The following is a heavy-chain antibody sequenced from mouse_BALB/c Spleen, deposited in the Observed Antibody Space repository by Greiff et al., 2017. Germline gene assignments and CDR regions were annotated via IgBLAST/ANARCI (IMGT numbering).Heavy chain of an antibody. V-gene: IGHV1-67*01. Sequence: VQRVESGPELVRPGVSVKISCKGSGYTFTDYAMHWVKQSHAKSLEWIGVISTYSGNTNYNQKFKGKATMTVDKSSSTAYMELARLTSEDSAIYYWARDYYGSSTRFAYWGQGTLVTVSA. J-gene: IGHJ3*01. CDR1: GYTFTDYA. CDR2: ISTYSGNT. D-gene: IGHD1-1*01. CDR3: ARDYYGSSTRFAY.